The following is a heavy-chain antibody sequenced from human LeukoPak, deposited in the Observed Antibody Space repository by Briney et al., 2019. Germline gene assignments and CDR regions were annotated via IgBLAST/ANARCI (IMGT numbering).Heavy chain of an antibody. CDR3: ARHYGSGKFSRIDY. CDR1: GYTFTGYY. J-gene: IGHJ4*02. Sequence: ASVKVSCKASGYTFTGYYLHWVRLAPGQGLEWMGWINPNSGGTNYAQNFQGRVTMTRDTSISTAYMELSSLRSEDTAVYYCARHYGSGKFSRIDYWGQGTLVTVSS. V-gene: IGHV1-2*02. D-gene: IGHD3-10*01. CDR2: INPNSGGT.